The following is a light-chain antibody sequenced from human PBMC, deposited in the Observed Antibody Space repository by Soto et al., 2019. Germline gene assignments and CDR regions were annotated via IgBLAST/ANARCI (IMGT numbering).Light chain of an antibody. CDR2: GAS. CDR3: QQYGSSPRT. J-gene: IGKJ1*01. CDR1: QTVGSIF. V-gene: IGKV3-20*01. Sequence: EIVLTQSPDTLSLSPGERATLSCRASQTVGSIFLAWYQQKPGQAPRLLIYGASSRATGIPDRLSGSGSGTDFTLTISRLEPEDFAVYYCQQYGSSPRTFGQGTKVEIK.